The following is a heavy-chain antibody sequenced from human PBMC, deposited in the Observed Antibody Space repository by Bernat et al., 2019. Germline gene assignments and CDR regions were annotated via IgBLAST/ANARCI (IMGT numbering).Heavy chain of an antibody. CDR2: IDPSDSYT. Sequence: EVQLVQSGAEVKKPGESLRISCKGSGYSFTSYWISWVRQMPGKGLEWMGRIDPSDSYTNYSPSFQGHVTISADKSISTAYLQWSSLKASDTAMYYCARLRSQTGAGYSSSWYSSYYYYYMDVWGKGTTVTVSS. CDR1: GYSFTSYW. CDR3: ARLRSQTGAGYSSSWYSSYYYYYMDV. V-gene: IGHV5-10-1*03. J-gene: IGHJ6*03. D-gene: IGHD6-13*01.